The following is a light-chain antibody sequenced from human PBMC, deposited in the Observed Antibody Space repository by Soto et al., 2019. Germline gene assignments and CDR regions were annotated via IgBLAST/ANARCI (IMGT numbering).Light chain of an antibody. CDR2: SNN. J-gene: IGLJ2*01. V-gene: IGLV1-44*01. Sequence: QSALTQPPSASGTPGQRVTISCSGSSSNIGSNTVNWYQQLPGTAPKLLIYSNNQRPSGVPDRFSGSKSGTSASLAISGLQSEDEADYYCAAWDDSLNGHVVFGGVTKLTVL. CDR3: AAWDDSLNGHVV. CDR1: SSNIGSNT.